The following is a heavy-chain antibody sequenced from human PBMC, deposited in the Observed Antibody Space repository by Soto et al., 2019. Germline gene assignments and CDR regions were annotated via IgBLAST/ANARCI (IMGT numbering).Heavy chain of an antibody. CDR2: IIPIFGTA. D-gene: IGHD6-6*01. CDR3: ARVNPGIAARQNRRYYFDY. Sequence: ASVKVSCKASGGTFSSYAISWVRQAPGQGLEWMGGIIPIFGTANYAQKFQGRVTITADESTSTAYMELSSLRSEDTAVYYCARVNPGIAARQNRRYYFDYWGQGTLVTVSS. CDR1: GGTFSSYA. V-gene: IGHV1-69*13. J-gene: IGHJ4*02.